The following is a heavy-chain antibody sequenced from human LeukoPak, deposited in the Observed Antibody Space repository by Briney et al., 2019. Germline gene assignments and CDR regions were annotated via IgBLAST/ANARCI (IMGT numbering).Heavy chain of an antibody. CDR1: GFTFSSYA. CDR3: ARGDYRFYYYYGMDV. D-gene: IGHD4-17*01. J-gene: IGHJ6*02. V-gene: IGHV3-30-3*01. CDR2: ISYDGSNK. Sequence: GRSLRLSCAASGFTFSSYAMHWVRQAPGKGLEWVAVISYDGSNKYYADSVKGRFTTSRDNSKNTLYLQMNSLRAEDTAVYYCARGDYRFYYYYGMDVWGQGTTVTVSS.